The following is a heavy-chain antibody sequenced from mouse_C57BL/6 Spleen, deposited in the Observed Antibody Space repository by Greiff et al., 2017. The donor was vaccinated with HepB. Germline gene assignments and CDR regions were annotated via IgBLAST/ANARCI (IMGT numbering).Heavy chain of an antibody. CDR1: GYTFTSYW. J-gene: IGHJ2*01. V-gene: IGHV1-61*01. D-gene: IGHD2-3*01. Sequence: VQLKQPGAELVRPGSSVKLSCKASGYTFTSYWMDWVKQRPGQGLEWIGNIYPSDSETHYNQKFKDKATLTVDKSSSTAYMQLSSLTSEDSAVYYCARWGYDGYYFDYWGQGTTLTVSS. CDR3: ARWGYDGYYFDY. CDR2: IYPSDSET.